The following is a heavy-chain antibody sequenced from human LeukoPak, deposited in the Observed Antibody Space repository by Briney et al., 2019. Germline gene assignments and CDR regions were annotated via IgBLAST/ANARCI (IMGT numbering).Heavy chain of an antibody. Sequence: KSSGTLSLTCGVSGGSITNTNYWAWVRQPPGKGLEWIGEVNLQGSTNYNPSLMGRVAIAVDTSEIHISLQLTSVTAADTAVYYCAREGGPYRPLDYSGQGTLVTVSS. CDR3: AREGGPYRPLDY. CDR1: GGSITNTNY. V-gene: IGHV4-4*02. CDR2: VNLQGST. J-gene: IGHJ4*02.